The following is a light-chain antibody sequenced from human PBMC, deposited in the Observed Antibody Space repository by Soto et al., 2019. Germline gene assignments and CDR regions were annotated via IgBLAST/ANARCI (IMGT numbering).Light chain of an antibody. CDR2: DNI. CDR1: SSNIGRNT. CDR3: AAFDDGLNGLV. V-gene: IGLV1-44*01. J-gene: IGLJ3*02. Sequence: QSVLTQPPSASGTPGQRVTISCSGGSSNIGRNTGNWYRQLPGTPPTLLIYDNIQRSSGVPDRVSGSASGTSGSLAISGLQSEDEADYYCAAFDDGLNGLVFGGGTKVTVL.